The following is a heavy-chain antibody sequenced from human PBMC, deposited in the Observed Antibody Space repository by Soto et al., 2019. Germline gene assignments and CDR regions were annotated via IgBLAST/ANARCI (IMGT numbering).Heavy chain of an antibody. CDR3: ARGDYYDTSGPFSDAFDI. D-gene: IGHD3-22*01. CDR1: GVTFSTYW. V-gene: IGHV3-7*04. CDR2: IKPDGSQK. J-gene: IGHJ3*02. Sequence: GGSVRLSCAASGVTFSTYWMSWVRQAPGKGLEWVANIKPDGSQKWYVDSVKGRFTISRDNAKNSLYLQMNSLRAEDTAVYYCARGDYYDTSGPFSDAFDIWGQGTMVTVSS.